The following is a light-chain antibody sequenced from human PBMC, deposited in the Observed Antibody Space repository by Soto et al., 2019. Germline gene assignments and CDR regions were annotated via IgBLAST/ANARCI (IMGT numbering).Light chain of an antibody. V-gene: IGKV1-5*03. CDR3: QQYNSYPLT. CDR2: KAS. J-gene: IGKJ4*01. Sequence: DIQLTQSPSTLSASVGDRVTITCGASQSISSWLAWYQQKPGKAPKLRIYKASSLESAVPSRFSGSGSGTEFTLTISSLQPDDFATYYCQQYNSYPLTFGGGTKVDIK. CDR1: QSISSW.